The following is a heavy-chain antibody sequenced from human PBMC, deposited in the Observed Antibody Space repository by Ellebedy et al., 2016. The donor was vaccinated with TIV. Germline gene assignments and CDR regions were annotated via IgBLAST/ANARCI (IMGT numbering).Heavy chain of an antibody. Sequence: GESLKISCAASGFTFSNYWMSWVRQAPGKGLEWVANIKQDGSEKYYVDSVKGRFTISRDNAKNSLYLQMNSLRAEDTAVYFCARGPMAIFDYWGQGTLVTVSS. J-gene: IGHJ4*02. CDR2: IKQDGSEK. CDR3: ARGPMAIFDY. CDR1: GFTFSNYW. V-gene: IGHV3-7*03. D-gene: IGHD5-24*01.